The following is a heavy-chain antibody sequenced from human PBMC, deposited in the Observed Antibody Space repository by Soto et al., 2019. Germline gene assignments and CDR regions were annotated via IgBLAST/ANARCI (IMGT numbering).Heavy chain of an antibody. CDR1: GYTFTSYG. CDR2: ISAYNGNT. CDR3: ARALKPRIAAAGTIWFDP. J-gene: IGHJ5*02. V-gene: IGHV1-18*01. Sequence: ASVKVSCKASGYTFTSYGISWVRQAPGQGLEWMGWISAYNGNTNYAQKLQGRVTMTTDTSTSTAYMELRSLRSDDTAVYYCARALKPRIAAAGTIWFDPWGRGTLVTVSS. D-gene: IGHD6-13*01.